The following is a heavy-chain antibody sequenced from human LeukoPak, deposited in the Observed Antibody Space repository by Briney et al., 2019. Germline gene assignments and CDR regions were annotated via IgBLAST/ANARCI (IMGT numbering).Heavy chain of an antibody. Sequence: GGSLRLSCAASGFTFSSYAMHWVRQGPGKGLEWVAVISYDGSNKYYADSVKGRFTISRDNSKNTLYLQMNSLRAEDTAVYYCARGAGDYYDSSGYDAFDIWGQGTMVTVSS. CDR1: GFTFSSYA. V-gene: IGHV3-30-3*01. CDR3: ARGAGDYYDSSGYDAFDI. J-gene: IGHJ3*02. CDR2: ISYDGSNK. D-gene: IGHD3-22*01.